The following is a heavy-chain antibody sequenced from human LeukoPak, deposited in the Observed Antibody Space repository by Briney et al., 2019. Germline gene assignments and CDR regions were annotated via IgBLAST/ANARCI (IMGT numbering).Heavy chain of an antibody. CDR2: ISGGGEST. J-gene: IGHJ2*01. V-gene: IGHV3-23*01. Sequence: GGSLRLSCAASGFTFSSYGMTWVRQAPGMGLEWVSSISGGGESTYNADSVKGRFTISRDNSKNTLHVQMNSLRAEDTAVYYCAREAYDILTGYRSYWYFDLWGRGTLVTVSS. CDR1: GFTFSSYG. CDR3: AREAYDILTGYRSYWYFDL. D-gene: IGHD3-9*01.